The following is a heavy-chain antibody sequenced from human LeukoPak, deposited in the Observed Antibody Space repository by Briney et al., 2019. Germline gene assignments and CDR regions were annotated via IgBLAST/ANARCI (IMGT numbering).Heavy chain of an antibody. CDR2: IKQDGSEK. Sequence: GGSLRLSCAVSGFTFSSHWMSWVRQAPGKGLEWVANIKQDGSEKYYVDSVKGRFTISRDNAKNSLYLQMNSLRAEDTAVYYRARGSYIYGYVFDYWGQGTLVTVSS. CDR3: ARGSYIYGYVFDY. CDR1: GFTFSSHW. J-gene: IGHJ4*02. V-gene: IGHV3-7*01. D-gene: IGHD5-18*01.